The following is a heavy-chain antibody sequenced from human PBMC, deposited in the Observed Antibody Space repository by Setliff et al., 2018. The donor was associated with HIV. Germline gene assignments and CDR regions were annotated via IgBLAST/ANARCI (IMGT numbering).Heavy chain of an antibody. CDR2: ISSSGRT. J-gene: IGHJ4*02. D-gene: IGHD3-22*01. Sequence: NPSETLSLTCTVSGGSISNYYWSWIRQPPGKGLEWIGYISSSGRTSYNPSLKSRVTMSLDTSKNQYSLKVNSVTAADTAVYYCARRVVTLSPLFDYWGQGTLVTVSS. V-gene: IGHV4-4*08. CDR1: GGSISNYY. CDR3: ARRVVTLSPLFDY.